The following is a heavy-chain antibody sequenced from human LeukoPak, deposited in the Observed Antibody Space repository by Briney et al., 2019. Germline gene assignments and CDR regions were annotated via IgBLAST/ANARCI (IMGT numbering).Heavy chain of an antibody. J-gene: IGHJ4*02. V-gene: IGHV3-23*01. CDR1: GFTFSNHA. CDR2: ISGSSGLT. CDR3: ARRGESASYGDYRFDY. Sequence: PGGSLRLSCAASGFTFSNHAMSWVRQAPGRGLEWVSAISGSSGLTYYADSVKGRFTIPRDNSKNTLFLQMNSLRAEDTAVYYCARRGESASYGDYRFDYWGQGTLVTVSS. D-gene: IGHD4-17*01.